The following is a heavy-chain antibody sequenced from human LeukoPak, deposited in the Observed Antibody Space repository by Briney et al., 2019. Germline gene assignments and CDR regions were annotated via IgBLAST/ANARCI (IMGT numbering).Heavy chain of an antibody. J-gene: IGHJ3*02. CDR2: ISYDGSNK. V-gene: IGHV3-30-3*01. CDR1: GFTSSSYA. D-gene: IGHD2-2*02. CDR3: ARSVVPAAIDGDAFDI. Sequence: GRSLRLSCAASGFTSSSYAMHWVRQAPGKGLEWVAVISYDGSNKYYADSVKGRFTISRDNSKNTLYLQMNSLRAEDTAVYYCARSVVPAAIDGDAFDIWGQGTMVTVSS.